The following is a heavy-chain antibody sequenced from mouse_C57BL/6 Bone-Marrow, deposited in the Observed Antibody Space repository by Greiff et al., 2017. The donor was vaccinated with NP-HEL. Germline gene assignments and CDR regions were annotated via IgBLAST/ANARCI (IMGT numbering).Heavy chain of an antibody. CDR2: IYPGSGST. V-gene: IGHV1-55*01. J-gene: IGHJ4*01. Sequence: QVQLQQSGAELVKPGASVKMSCKASGYTFTSYWITWVKQRPGQGLEWIGDIYPGSGSTNYNEKFKSKATLTVDTSSSTAYMQLSSLTSEDSAVYYCARTRNPPYAMDYWGQGTSVTVSS. CDR1: GYTFTSYW. D-gene: IGHD2-1*01. CDR3: ARTRNPPYAMDY.